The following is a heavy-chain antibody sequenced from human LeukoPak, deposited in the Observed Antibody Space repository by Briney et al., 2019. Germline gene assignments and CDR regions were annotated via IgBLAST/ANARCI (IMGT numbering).Heavy chain of an antibody. J-gene: IGHJ4*02. V-gene: IGHV1-8*01. CDR3: ARGRLRYCSGGSCYSTDY. Sequence: ASVKVSCKASGYTFTSYDINWVRQATGQGLEWMGWMNPNSGNTGYAQKFQGRVTMTRNTSISTAYMELSSLRSEDTAVYYCARGRLRYCSGGSCYSTDYWGQGTLVTVSS. CDR1: GYTFTSYD. D-gene: IGHD2-15*01. CDR2: MNPNSGNT.